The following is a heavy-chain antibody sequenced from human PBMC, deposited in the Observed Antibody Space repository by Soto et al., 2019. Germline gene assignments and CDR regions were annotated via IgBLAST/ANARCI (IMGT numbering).Heavy chain of an antibody. CDR2: IYNEFT. D-gene: IGHD2-2*01. Sequence: GGSLRLSCVASGFTVTEIYMNWVRQAPGKGLEWVSVIYNEFTDYADSVRGRFSISTDSSKNTLYLQMNSLRAEDTAICYCSKDSHWAIISPTHDYWGRGTLVTVSS. CDR1: GFTVTEIY. V-gene: IGHV3-66*01. J-gene: IGHJ4*01. CDR3: SKDSHWAIISPTHDY.